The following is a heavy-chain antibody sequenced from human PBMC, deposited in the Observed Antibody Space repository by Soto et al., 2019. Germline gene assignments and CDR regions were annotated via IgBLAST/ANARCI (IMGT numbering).Heavy chain of an antibody. V-gene: IGHV3-33*01. J-gene: IGHJ4*02. CDR1: GFTFSSYG. CDR3: AREAGGAAAGTGPLDY. Sequence: PGGSLRLSCAASGFTFSSYGMHWVRQAPGKGLEWVAVIWYDGSNKYYADSVKGRFTISRDNSKNTLYLQMNSLRAEDTAVYYCAREAGGAAAGTGPLDYWGQGTLVTVSS. D-gene: IGHD6-13*01. CDR2: IWYDGSNK.